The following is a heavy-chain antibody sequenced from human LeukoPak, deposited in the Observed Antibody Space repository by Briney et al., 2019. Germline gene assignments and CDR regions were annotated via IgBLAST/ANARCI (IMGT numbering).Heavy chain of an antibody. Sequence: SETLSLTCTVSGGSISSYYWSWIRQPPGKGLEWIGYIYYSGSTNYNPSLKSRVTISVDTSKNQFSLKLSSVTAADTAVYYCARSLLAAARFDPWGQGTLVTVSS. J-gene: IGHJ5*02. CDR1: GGSISSYY. V-gene: IGHV4-59*01. CDR2: IYYSGST. D-gene: IGHD6-13*01. CDR3: ARSLLAAARFDP.